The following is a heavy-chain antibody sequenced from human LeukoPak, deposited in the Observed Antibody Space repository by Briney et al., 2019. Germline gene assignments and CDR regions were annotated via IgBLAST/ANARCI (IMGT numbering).Heavy chain of an antibody. CDR1: GFTFSSYS. CDR3: ARGGTTVVTDYGY. V-gene: IGHV3-21*01. J-gene: IGHJ4*02. D-gene: IGHD4-23*01. Sequence: GGSLRLSCAASGFTFSSYSMNWVRQAPGKGLEWVSSISSSSSYIYYADSVKGRFTISRDNAKNSLFLQMNSLRAEDTAVYYCARGGTTVVTDYGYWGQGTLATVSS. CDR2: ISSSSSYI.